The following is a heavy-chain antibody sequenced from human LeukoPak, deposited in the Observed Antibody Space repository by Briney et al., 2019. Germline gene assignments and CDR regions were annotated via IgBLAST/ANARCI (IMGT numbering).Heavy chain of an antibody. V-gene: IGHV4-34*01. CDR3: ASGIAARPDDY. CDR1: GGSFSGYY. J-gene: IGHJ4*02. CDR2: IYHSGST. Sequence: SETLSLTCAVYGGSFSGYYWSWIRQPPGKGLEWIGYIYHSGSTYYNPSLKSRVTISVDRSKNQFSLKLSSVTAADTAVYYCASGIAARPDDYWGQGTLVTVSS. D-gene: IGHD6-6*01.